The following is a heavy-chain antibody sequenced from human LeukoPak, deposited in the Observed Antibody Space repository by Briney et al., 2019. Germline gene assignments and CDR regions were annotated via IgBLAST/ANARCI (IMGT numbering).Heavy chain of an antibody. J-gene: IGHJ4*02. V-gene: IGHV4-38-2*02. CDR2: INHSGST. D-gene: IGHD6-13*01. CDR3: ARDVVAAAGSWDY. Sequence: SETLSLTCTVSGYSLTSGYYWGWIRQPPGKGLEWIGEINHSGSTNYNPSLKSRVTISVDTSKNQFSLNLSSVTAADTAVYYCARDVVAAAGSWDYWGQGTLVTVSS. CDR1: GYSLTSGYY.